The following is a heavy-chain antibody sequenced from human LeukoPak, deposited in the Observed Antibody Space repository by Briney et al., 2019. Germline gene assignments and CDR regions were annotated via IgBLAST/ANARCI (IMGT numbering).Heavy chain of an antibody. CDR3: AKDLERYSSGWYFDY. Sequence: GGSLRLSCAASGFTYDDYAMHWVRQAPGKGLEWVSGISWNSGSIGYADSVKGRFTISRDNAKNSLYLQMNSLRAEDTALYYCAKDLERYSSGWYFDYWGQGTLVTVSS. J-gene: IGHJ4*02. CDR1: GFTYDDYA. D-gene: IGHD6-19*01. V-gene: IGHV3-9*01. CDR2: ISWNSGSI.